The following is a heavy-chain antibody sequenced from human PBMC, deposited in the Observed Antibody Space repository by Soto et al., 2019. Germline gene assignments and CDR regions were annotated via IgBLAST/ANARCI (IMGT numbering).Heavy chain of an antibody. J-gene: IGHJ4*02. Sequence: QVQLQQWGAGLLKASETLSLTCVVSGGSFSGYFWTWIRQSPGWGLEWIGEISHSGSRNYNPAFQSRVIISVDSSKNRVSLNLSSVTAADSATHFCARGLAYDRPITVAEPFDSWGQGTLVTVSS. CDR2: ISHSGSR. D-gene: IGHD6-19*01. CDR3: ARGLAYDRPITVAEPFDS. V-gene: IGHV4-34*02. CDR1: GGSFSGYF.